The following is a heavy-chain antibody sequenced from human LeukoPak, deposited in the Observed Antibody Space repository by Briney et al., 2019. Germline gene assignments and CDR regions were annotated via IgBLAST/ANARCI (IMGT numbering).Heavy chain of an antibody. CDR3: ARDQVPYDY. J-gene: IGHJ4*02. CDR2: INAYNGHT. CDR1: GYTFRSYG. V-gene: IGHV1-18*01. Sequence: ASVKVSCKASGYTFRSYGISWVQQAPGQGLEWMGWINAYNGHTNYAQNLQGRVTMTTDTSTSTAYMELRSLRSDDTAVYYCARDQVPYDYWGQGTLVTVSS.